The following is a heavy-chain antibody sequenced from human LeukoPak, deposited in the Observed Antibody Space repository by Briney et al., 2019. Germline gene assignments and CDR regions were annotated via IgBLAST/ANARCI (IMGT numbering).Heavy chain of an antibody. CDR2: IYCSGST. CDR1: GGFISSGGYY. Sequence: SETLSLTCTVSGGFISSGGYYWSWIRQHPGKGLEWIGYIYCSGSTYYNPSLKSRVTISVDTPKNQFSLKLSSVTAADTAVYYCAREEATVTTLIDYWGQGTLVTVSS. J-gene: IGHJ4*02. CDR3: AREEATVTTLIDY. V-gene: IGHV4-31*03. D-gene: IGHD4-17*01.